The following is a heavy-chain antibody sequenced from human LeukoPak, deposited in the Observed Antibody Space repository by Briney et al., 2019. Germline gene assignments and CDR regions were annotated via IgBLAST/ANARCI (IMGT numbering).Heavy chain of an antibody. V-gene: IGHV3-7*01. J-gene: IGHJ3*02. CDR1: GFTFSSYW. CDR3: ARETYSVRYFDWLLYPHDAFDI. CDR2: IKQDGSEK. Sequence: GGSLRLSCAASGFTFSSYWMSWVRQSPGKGLEWVANIKQDGSEKYYVDSVKARFTISRDHAKNSLYLQMNSLRAEDTAVYYCARETYSVRYFDWLLYPHDAFDIWGQGTMVTVSS. D-gene: IGHD3-9*01.